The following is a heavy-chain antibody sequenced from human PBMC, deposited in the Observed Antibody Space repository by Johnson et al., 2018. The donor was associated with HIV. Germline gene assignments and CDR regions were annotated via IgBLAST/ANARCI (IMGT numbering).Heavy chain of an antibody. CDR3: ARDGGKYYGDDVGGGALDT. Sequence: HVQLVESGGGVVQPGRSLRLSCAASGFTFSSYAMHWVRQAPGKWLEWVAVISYDGSNKYYADSVKGRFTISRDNSKNTLYLQMNSLRAEDTAVYYCARDGGKYYGDDVGGGALDTWGQGTMVTVSS. CDR1: GFTFSSYA. D-gene: IGHD4-17*01. J-gene: IGHJ3*02. V-gene: IGHV3-30-3*01. CDR2: ISYDGSNK.